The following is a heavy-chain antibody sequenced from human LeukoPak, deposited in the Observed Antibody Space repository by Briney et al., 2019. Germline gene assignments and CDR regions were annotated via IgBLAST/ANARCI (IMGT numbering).Heavy chain of an antibody. J-gene: IGHJ4*02. V-gene: IGHV3-23*01. CDR2: ITTSDGNT. CDR3: ARDGGLWVSAHWGDS. Sequence: GGSLRLSCAASGFTFSSYTMSWVRQAPGKGLEWVSTITTSDGNTYYADSVKGRFTVSRDNSKNTLFLQMNSLRAEDTAVYYCARDGGLWVSAHWGDSWGRGTLVTVSS. CDR1: GFTFSSYT. D-gene: IGHD7-27*01.